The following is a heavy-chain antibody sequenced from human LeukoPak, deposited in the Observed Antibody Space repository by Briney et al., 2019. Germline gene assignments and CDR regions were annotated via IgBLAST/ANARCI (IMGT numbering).Heavy chain of an antibody. CDR1: GYTFTGYY. CDR2: INPNSGGT. V-gene: IGHV1-2*02. Sequence: ASVKVSCKASGYTFTGYYMRWVRQAPGQGLEWMGWINPNSGGTNYAQKFQGRVTMTRDTSISTAYMELSRLRSDDTAVYYCAGGTMVRGVSLDYWGQGTLVTVSS. CDR3: AGGTMVRGVSLDY. D-gene: IGHD3-10*01. J-gene: IGHJ4*02.